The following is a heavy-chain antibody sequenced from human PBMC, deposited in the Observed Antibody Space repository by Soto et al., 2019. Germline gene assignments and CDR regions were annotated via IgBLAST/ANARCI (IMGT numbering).Heavy chain of an antibody. D-gene: IGHD5-12*01. Sequence: QVQLQESGPGLVKPSQTLSLTCTVSGGSISSGDYYWSWIRQPPGKGLEWIGYIYYSGSTYYNPSLKSRVTISVHTSKNPFSLKLSSVTAADTAVYYCARAFPSGRGGVAEVWGQGTLVTVSS. CDR2: IYYSGST. V-gene: IGHV4-30-4*01. CDR3: ARAFPSGRGGVAEV. CDR1: GGSISSGDYY. J-gene: IGHJ4*02.